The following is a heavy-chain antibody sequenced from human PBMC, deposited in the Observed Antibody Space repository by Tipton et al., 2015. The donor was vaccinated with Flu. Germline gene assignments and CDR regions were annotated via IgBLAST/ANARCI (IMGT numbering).Heavy chain of an antibody. D-gene: IGHD3-10*02. CDR1: GDSIGSRYY. CDR3: ARHTGDSVRGVIDY. CDR2: IYHSGTT. J-gene: IGHJ4*02. V-gene: IGHV4-38-2*01. Sequence: LRLSCSVSGDSIGSRYYWGWIRQPPGKGLEWIATIYHSGTTYYNPSLKSRLTISVDTSKNQFSLRLSPVTAADTAVYYCARHTGDSVRGVIDYWGQGTLVTVSS.